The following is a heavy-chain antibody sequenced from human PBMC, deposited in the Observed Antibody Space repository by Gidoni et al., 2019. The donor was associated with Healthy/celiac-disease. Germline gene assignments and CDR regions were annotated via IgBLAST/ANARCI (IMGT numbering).Heavy chain of an antibody. CDR2: IKSKTDGGTT. Sequence: EVQLVESGGGLVKPGGSLRLSCAASGFTFCNAWMSWVRPAPGKGLEWVGRIKSKTDGGTTDYAAAVKGRFTISRDDSKNTLYLQMNSLKTEDTAVYYCTTGPVVVPAARGLGAAAGKEWGDYWGQGTLVTVSS. CDR3: TTGPVVVPAARGLGAAAGKEWGDY. J-gene: IGHJ4*02. V-gene: IGHV3-15*01. D-gene: IGHD2-2*01. CDR1: GFTFCNAW.